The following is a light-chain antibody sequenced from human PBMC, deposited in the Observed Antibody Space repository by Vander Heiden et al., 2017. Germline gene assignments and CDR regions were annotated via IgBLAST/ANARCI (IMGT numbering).Light chain of an antibody. CDR2: LGS. J-gene: IGKJ1*01. Sequence: MVMTLPPLSLPVAPGKPDSISCRSSQGLLHSNGYNYLDWYLQKPGQSPQLLIYLGSNRASGVPDRFSGSGSGTDFTLKISRVEAEDFGVYYCMQALQTPLTFGQGTKVEIK. CDR3: MQALQTPLT. V-gene: IGKV2-28*01. CDR1: QGLLHSNGYNY.